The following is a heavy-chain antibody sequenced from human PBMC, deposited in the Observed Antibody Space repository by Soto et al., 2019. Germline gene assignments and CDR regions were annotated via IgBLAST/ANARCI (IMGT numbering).Heavy chain of an antibody. D-gene: IGHD1-26*01. CDR1: GYSFTSYW. CDR2: IYPGDSDT. Sequence: PGESLKISCKGSGYSFTSYWIGWVRQMPGKGLEWMGIIYPGDSDTRYSPSFQGQVTISADKSISTAYLQWSSLKASDTAMYYCARIRYSGSYLTPAYFDYWGQGTLVTVSS. J-gene: IGHJ4*02. CDR3: ARIRYSGSYLTPAYFDY. V-gene: IGHV5-51*01.